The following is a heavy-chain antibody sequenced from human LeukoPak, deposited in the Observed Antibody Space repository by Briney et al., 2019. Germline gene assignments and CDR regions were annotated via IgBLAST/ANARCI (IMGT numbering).Heavy chain of an antibody. CDR2: ICVYNGNT. CDR1: GYTFTNYG. V-gene: IGHV1-18*01. D-gene: IGHD3-22*01. Sequence: ASVKVSCKASGYTFTNYGISWVRQAPGQGLEWMGWICVYNGNTNYTQKLQDRVTMTTDTSTSTAYMDLRSLRSDDTAVYYCVRDSYDSSGNYLDYWGQGTLVTVSS. CDR3: VRDSYDSSGNYLDY. J-gene: IGHJ4*02.